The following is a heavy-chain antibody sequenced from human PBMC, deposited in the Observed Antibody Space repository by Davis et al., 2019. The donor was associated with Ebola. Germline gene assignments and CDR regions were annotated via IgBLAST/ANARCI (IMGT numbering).Heavy chain of an antibody. J-gene: IGHJ1*01. CDR3: TRGRGGSSWEVL. D-gene: IGHD6-13*01. Sequence: GESLKISCAASGFSFSSYWMYWVRQAPGKGLEWVSRIINDGSSTNYADSVKGRFTISRDNSKNTMYLQMNSLRVDDTAIYYCTRGRGGSSWEVLWGQGTLVTVSS. CDR1: GFSFSSYW. CDR2: IINDGSST. V-gene: IGHV3-74*01.